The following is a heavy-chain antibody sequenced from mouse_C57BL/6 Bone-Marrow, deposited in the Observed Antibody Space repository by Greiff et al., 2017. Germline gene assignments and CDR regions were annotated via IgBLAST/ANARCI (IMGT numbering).Heavy chain of an antibody. J-gene: IGHJ4*01. V-gene: IGHV14-1*01. Sequence: EVQGVESGAELVRPGASVKLSCTASGFNIKDYYMHWVKQRPEQGLEWIGRIDPEDGDTEYAPKFQGKATMTADTSSNTAYLQLSSLTSEDTAVYYCSKYYYGSSLYYYAMDYWGQGTSVTVSS. CDR1: GFNIKDYY. CDR2: IDPEDGDT. CDR3: SKYYYGSSLYYYAMDY. D-gene: IGHD1-1*01.